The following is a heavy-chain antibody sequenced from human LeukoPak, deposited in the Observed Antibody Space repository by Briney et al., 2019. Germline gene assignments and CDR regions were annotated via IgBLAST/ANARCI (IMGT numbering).Heavy chain of an antibody. D-gene: IGHD2-2*01. V-gene: IGHV3-30-3*01. CDR3: ARVVPAAMNYYGMDV. Sequence: GGSLRLSCAASGFTFSSYAMHWVRQAPGKGLEWVAVISYDGSNKYYADSVKGRFTISRDNSKNTLYLQMNSLRAEDTAVYYCARVVPAAMNYYGMDVWGQGTTVTVSS. CDR1: GFTFSSYA. CDR2: ISYDGSNK. J-gene: IGHJ6*02.